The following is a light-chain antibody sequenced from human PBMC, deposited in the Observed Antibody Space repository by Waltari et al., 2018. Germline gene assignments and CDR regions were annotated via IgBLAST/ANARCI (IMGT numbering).Light chain of an antibody. V-gene: IGKV3-15*01. J-gene: IGKJ4*01. CDR2: GAS. CDR3: QQYNSWPLT. Sequence: EIVMTQSPATLSVSPGERATLSCRASQSVSSSLAWYQQKPGQAPRLLISGASTRDTIIPDRFRGTGSGTEFTLTISSMQSEDFAVYYCQQYNSWPLTFGGGTKVEIK. CDR1: QSVSSS.